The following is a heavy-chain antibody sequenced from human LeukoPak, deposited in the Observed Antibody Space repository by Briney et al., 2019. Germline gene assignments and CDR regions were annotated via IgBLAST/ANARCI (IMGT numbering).Heavy chain of an antibody. CDR3: ARDVIVSLED. Sequence: GGSLRLSCAASGFTFSSSWMAWVRQAPGKGLEWVANIKGDGSAKHSADSVKGRFTISRDNAKNSLYLQMNSLRVEDTGVYFCARDVIVSLEDWGQGTLVTVSS. V-gene: IGHV3-7*01. CDR2: IKGDGSAK. J-gene: IGHJ4*02. D-gene: IGHD2/OR15-2a*01. CDR1: GFTFSSSW.